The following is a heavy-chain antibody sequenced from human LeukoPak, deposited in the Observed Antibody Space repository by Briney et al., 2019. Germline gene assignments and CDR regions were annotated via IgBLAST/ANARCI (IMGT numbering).Heavy chain of an antibody. D-gene: IGHD5-24*01. Sequence: PSQTLSLTCTVSSGSINSGDYYWSWIRQPAGKGLERIGRVYTSGNTLYNPSLKSRVAISIDRSKNQFSLKLTSVTAADTALYHCARGGTIFTFFDYWGQGIVVTVSS. CDR3: ARGGTIFTFFDY. CDR1: SGSINSGDYY. CDR2: VYTSGNT. V-gene: IGHV4-61*02. J-gene: IGHJ4*02.